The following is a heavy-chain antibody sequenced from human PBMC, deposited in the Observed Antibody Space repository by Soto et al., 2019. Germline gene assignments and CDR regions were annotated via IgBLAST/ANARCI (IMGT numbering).Heavy chain of an antibody. D-gene: IGHD3-9*01. CDR2: IYYSGST. CDR1: GGSISSYY. CDR3: ARVHYDILTGYYKKGYYYYYMDV. J-gene: IGHJ6*03. Sequence: QVQLQESGPGLVKPSETLSLTCTVSGGSISSYYWSWIRQPPGKGLEWIGYIYYSGSTNYNPSLKSRVTISVYTSKNQFSLKLSSVTAADTAVYYCARVHYDILTGYYKKGYYYYYMDVWGKGTTVTVSS. V-gene: IGHV4-59*01.